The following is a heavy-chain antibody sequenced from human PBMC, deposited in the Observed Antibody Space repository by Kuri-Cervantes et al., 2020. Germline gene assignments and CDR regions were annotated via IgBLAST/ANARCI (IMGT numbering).Heavy chain of an antibody. Sequence: ASVKVSCKASGYTFTSYAIHWVRQAPGQRLEWMGWINAGNGNTKYSQKFQGRVTITRDTSASTAYMELSSLRSEDTAVYYCARGGEVLLWFGETGDAFDIWGQGTMVTVSS. D-gene: IGHD3-10*01. J-gene: IGHJ3*02. CDR3: ARGGEVLLWFGETGDAFDI. CDR2: INAGNGNT. V-gene: IGHV1-3*01. CDR1: GYTFTSYA.